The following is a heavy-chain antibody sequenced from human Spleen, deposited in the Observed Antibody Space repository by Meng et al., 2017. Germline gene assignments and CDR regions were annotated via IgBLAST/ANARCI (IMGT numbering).Heavy chain of an antibody. CDR1: GFTFSNYW. J-gene: IGHJ6*02. D-gene: IGHD6-13*01. CDR2: IKQDGSEK. V-gene: IGHV3-7*01. Sequence: GESLKISCAASGFTFSNYWMSWVRQPPGTGLEWVANIKQDGSEKYYVDSVKGRFTISRDNARNSLYLQMNSRSAEDTAVYYCARALYSSSWISDYYYGMDVWGQGTTVTVSS. CDR3: ARALYSSSWISDYYYGMDV.